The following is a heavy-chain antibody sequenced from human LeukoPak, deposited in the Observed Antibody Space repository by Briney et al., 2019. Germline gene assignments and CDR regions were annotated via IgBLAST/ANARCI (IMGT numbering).Heavy chain of an antibody. J-gene: IGHJ6*04. Sequence: GGTLRLSCAASGFTFSSYGMSWVRQAPGEGLEWVSAISGSGGRTYYADSVKGRFTISRDNSKNTLYLQMNSLRAEDTAVYYCAELGITMIGGVWGKGTTVTISS. V-gene: IGHV3-23*01. D-gene: IGHD3-10*02. CDR1: GFTFSSYG. CDR3: AELGITMIGGV. CDR2: ISGSGGRT.